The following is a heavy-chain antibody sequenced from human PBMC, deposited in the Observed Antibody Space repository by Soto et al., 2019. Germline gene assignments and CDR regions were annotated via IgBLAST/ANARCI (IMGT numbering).Heavy chain of an antibody. CDR1: GGTFSSYA. CDR3: ARGPTVVTPEGYYYYYGMDV. J-gene: IGHJ6*02. D-gene: IGHD4-17*01. Sequence: QVQLVQSGAEVKKPGSSVKVSCKASGGTFSSYAISWVRQAPGQGLEWMGGIIPIFGTANYAQKFQGRVTITADESTSTAYRERSSLRSEDTAVYYCARGPTVVTPEGYYYYYGMDVWGQGTTVTVSS. CDR2: IIPIFGTA. V-gene: IGHV1-69*01.